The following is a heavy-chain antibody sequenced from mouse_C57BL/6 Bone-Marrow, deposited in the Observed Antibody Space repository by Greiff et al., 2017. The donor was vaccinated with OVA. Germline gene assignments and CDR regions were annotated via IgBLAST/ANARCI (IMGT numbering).Heavy chain of an antibody. CDR1: GYTFTSYW. V-gene: IGHV1-69*01. J-gene: IGHJ4*01. CDR3: ARDNYGISGYYAMGY. CDR2: IDPSDSYT. Sequence: VQLQQPGAELVMPGASVKLSCKASGYTFTSYWMHWVKQRPGQGLEWIGEIDPSDSYTNYNQKFKGKSTLTVDKSSSTAYMQLSSLTSEDSAVYYCARDNYGISGYYAMGYWGQGTSVTVSS. D-gene: IGHD1-1*01.